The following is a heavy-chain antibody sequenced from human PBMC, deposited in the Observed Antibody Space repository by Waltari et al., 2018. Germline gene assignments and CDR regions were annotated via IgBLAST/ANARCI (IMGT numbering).Heavy chain of an antibody. D-gene: IGHD3-10*01. Sequence: QVQLQESGPGLVTPSETLSLTCTVPGGSISSHYWSWIRQPPGKGLEWIGYTYYRGRTNYNPSLKSRVTISVDTSKNQFSLKLSSVTAADTAVYYCARRRGSGSYGVDPWGQGTLVTVSS. J-gene: IGHJ5*02. V-gene: IGHV4-59*11. CDR2: TYYRGRT. CDR1: GGSISSHY. CDR3: ARRRGSGSYGVDP.